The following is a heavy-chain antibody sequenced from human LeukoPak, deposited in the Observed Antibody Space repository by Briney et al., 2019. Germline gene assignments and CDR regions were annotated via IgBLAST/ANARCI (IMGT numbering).Heavy chain of an antibody. CDR2: IWYDGSNK. V-gene: IGHV3-33*01. J-gene: IGHJ4*02. D-gene: IGHD3-10*01. Sequence: GRSLRLSCAASGFTFSSYGMHWVRQAPGKGLEWVAVIWYDGSNKYYADSVKGRFTISRDNSKNTLYLQMNCLRAEDTAVYYCARNLYYYGSGSYHDCLDYWGQGTLVTVSS. CDR1: GFTFSSYG. CDR3: ARNLYYYGSGSYHDCLDY.